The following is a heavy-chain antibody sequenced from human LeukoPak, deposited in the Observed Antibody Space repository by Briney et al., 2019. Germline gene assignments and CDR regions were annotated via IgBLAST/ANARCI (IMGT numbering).Heavy chain of an antibody. CDR3: ARGGMVASFDY. CDR1: GFTFSSIA. Sequence: PGGSLRLSYAASGFTFSSIAMHWVRQAPGKGLEWVAVISYEGSNKYSVDSVKGRFTISRDNSKNTLYLQMNSLRPEDTAVYYCARGGMVASFDYWGQGTLVTVSS. V-gene: IGHV3-30-3*01. J-gene: IGHJ4*02. D-gene: IGHD1-26*01. CDR2: ISYEGSNK.